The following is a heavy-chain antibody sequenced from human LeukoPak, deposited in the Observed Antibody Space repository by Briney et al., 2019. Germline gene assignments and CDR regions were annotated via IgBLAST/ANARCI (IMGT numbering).Heavy chain of an antibody. CDR3: ATSTVTMEGNWYDGMDV. V-gene: IGHV3-23*01. J-gene: IGHJ6*02. Sequence: GGSLRLSCAASGFTFSSYAMSWVRQAPGKGLEWVSAISGSGGSTYYADSVKGRFTISRDNSKNTLYLQMNSLRAEDTAVYYCATSTVTMEGNWYDGMDVWGQGTTVTVSS. CDR2: ISGSGGST. D-gene: IGHD4-17*01. CDR1: GFTFSSYA.